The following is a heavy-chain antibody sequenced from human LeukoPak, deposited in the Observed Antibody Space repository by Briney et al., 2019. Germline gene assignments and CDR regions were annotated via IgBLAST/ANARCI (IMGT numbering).Heavy chain of an antibody. J-gene: IGHJ4*02. V-gene: IGHV3-30*01. D-gene: IGHD4-11*01. CDR2: ISYDGSNK. CDR3: ARDLAGTVTSTFDY. Sequence: PGRSLRLFCAASGFTFSSYAMHLVRQAPSKGLEWVAVISYDGSNKYYADSVKGRFTISRDNSKNTLYLQMNSLRAEDTAVYYCARDLAGTVTSTFDYWGQGTLVTVSS. CDR1: GFTFSSYA.